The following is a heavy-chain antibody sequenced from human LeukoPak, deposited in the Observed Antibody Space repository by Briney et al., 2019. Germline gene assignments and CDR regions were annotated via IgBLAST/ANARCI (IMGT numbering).Heavy chain of an antibody. J-gene: IGHJ4*02. V-gene: IGHV3-23*01. CDR3: AIRYYGSGSYSY. Sequence: GGSLRLSCAASGFTFSSYAMSWVRQAPGKGLEWVSAISGSGGSTYYADSVKGRFTISRDSSKNTLYLQMNSLRAEDTAVYYCAIRYYGSGSYSYWGQGTLVTVSS. D-gene: IGHD3-10*01. CDR2: ISGSGGST. CDR1: GFTFSSYA.